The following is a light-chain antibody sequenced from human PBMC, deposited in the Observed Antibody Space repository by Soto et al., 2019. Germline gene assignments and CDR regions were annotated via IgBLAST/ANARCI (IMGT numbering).Light chain of an antibody. CDR1: SSDVGGYNA. CDR3: GSYATGGAYV. V-gene: IGLV2-14*03. Sequence: QSALTQPASVSGSPGQSITISCTGTSSDVGGYNAVSWYQHHPGKAPKLMIYDVTNRPSGASNRFSGSKSGNTASLTISGHEAEDEADYYCGSYATGGAYVFGTGTKLTVL. CDR2: DVT. J-gene: IGLJ1*01.